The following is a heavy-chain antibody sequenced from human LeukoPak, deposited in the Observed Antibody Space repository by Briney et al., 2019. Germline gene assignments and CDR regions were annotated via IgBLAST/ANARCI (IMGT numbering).Heavy chain of an antibody. Sequence: GGSLRLPCAASGFTFSRFAMHWVRQAPGKGRAYVSAISSTGGSTYYANSVKGRFTISRDNSKNTLYLQMGSLRAEDMAVYYCARDGYNLVLDYWGQGTLVTVSS. CDR2: ISSTGGST. CDR1: GFTFSRFA. J-gene: IGHJ4*02. CDR3: ARDGYNLVLDY. D-gene: IGHD5-24*01. V-gene: IGHV3-64*01.